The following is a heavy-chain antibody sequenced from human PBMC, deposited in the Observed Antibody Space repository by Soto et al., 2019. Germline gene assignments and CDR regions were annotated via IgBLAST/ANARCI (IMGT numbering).Heavy chain of an antibody. J-gene: IGHJ4*02. D-gene: IGHD6-19*01. CDR1: GGSISSSSYY. Sequence: PLQILSLTCTVSGGSISSSSYYWGWIRQPPGKGLEWVGSIYYSGSTYYNPSLKSRVTISVDTSKNQFSLKLSSVTAADTAVYYCAKDLHLSSGWYETLDYWGQGTLVTVSS. CDR3: AKDLHLSSGWYETLDY. V-gene: IGHV4-39*02. CDR2: IYYSGST.